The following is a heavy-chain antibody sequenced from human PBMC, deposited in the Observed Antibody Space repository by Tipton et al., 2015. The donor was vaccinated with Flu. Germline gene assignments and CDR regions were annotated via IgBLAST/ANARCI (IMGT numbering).Heavy chain of an antibody. J-gene: IGHJ4*02. D-gene: IGHD5-24*01. CDR2: IKGDRSDM. CDR1: GFTFSDYW. V-gene: IGHV3-7*01. Sequence: SLRLSCAASGFTFSDYWMSWVRQAPGKGLEWVANIKGDRSDMNYMESVRGRFTISRDNAKNSLYLQMNDLRAEDTAVYYCVRDYQMATVSGYWSQGTQVTVSS. CDR3: VRDYQMATVSGY.